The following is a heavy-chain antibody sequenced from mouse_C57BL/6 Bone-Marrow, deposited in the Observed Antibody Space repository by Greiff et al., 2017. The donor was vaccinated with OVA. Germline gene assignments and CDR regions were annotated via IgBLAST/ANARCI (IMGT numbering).Heavy chain of an antibody. J-gene: IGHJ4*01. Sequence: EVKLMESGGGLVKPGGSLKLSCAASGFTFSSYTMSWVRQTPEKRLEWVATISGGGGNTYYPDSVKGRFTISRDNAKNTLYLQMSSLRSEDTALYYCARHESNSLYAMDYWGQGTSVTVSS. D-gene: IGHD2-5*01. CDR1: GFTFSSYT. V-gene: IGHV5-9*01. CDR3: ARHESNSLYAMDY. CDR2: ISGGGGNT.